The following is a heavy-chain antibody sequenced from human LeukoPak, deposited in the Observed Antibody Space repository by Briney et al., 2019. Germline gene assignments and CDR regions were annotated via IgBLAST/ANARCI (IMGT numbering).Heavy chain of an antibody. CDR1: GFTFSSYA. J-gene: IGHJ4*02. CDR2: ISSSGGST. Sequence: PGGSLRLSCAASGFTFSSYAMHWVRQAPGKGLEYVSAISSSGGSTYYANSVKGRFTISRDNSKNTLYLQMGSLRAEDMAVYYCARGEVRFLEWLLFFDYWGQGTLVTVSS. V-gene: IGHV3-64*01. D-gene: IGHD3-3*01. CDR3: ARGEVRFLEWLLFFDY.